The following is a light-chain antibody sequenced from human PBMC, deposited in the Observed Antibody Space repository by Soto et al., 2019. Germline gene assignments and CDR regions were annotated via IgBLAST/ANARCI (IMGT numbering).Light chain of an antibody. Sequence: QSALTQPASVSGSPGQSIAISCTGSSSDIGIYKYVSWYQQHPGKVPKLIIYEVTNRPSGVSNRFSGSKSGNTASLTISGLQAEDEADYYCSSYTSSSTLCVFGTGTKLTVL. CDR1: SSDIGIYKY. J-gene: IGLJ1*01. V-gene: IGLV2-14*01. CDR2: EVT. CDR3: SSYTSSSTLCV.